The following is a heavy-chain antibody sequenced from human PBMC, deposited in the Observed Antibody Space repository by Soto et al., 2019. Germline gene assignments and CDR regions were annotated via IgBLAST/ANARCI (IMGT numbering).Heavy chain of an antibody. V-gene: IGHV3-23*01. CDR1: GFTFNSYT. CDR2: ISGSGSST. Sequence: GGSLRLSCAASGFTFNSYTMTWVRQAPGKGLEWVSAISGSGSSTYYSDSVKGRFTISRDNSKNTLYLQMNSLRAEDTAVYYCATDFVPSGYWGQGTLVSVSS. J-gene: IGHJ4*02. D-gene: IGHD2-2*01. CDR3: ATDFVPSGY.